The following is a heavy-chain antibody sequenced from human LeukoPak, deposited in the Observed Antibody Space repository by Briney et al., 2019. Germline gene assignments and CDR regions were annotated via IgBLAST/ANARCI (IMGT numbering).Heavy chain of an antibody. J-gene: IGHJ6*02. Sequence: GGSLRLSCAASGFTFSSYWMHWVRQAPGRGLVWVSRINSDGSSTTYADSVKGRFTISRDNAKNTLYLQMNSLRGEDTAVYYCASDRSYAMDVWGQGTTVTVSS. CDR2: INSDGSST. V-gene: IGHV3-74*01. CDR3: ASDRSYAMDV. CDR1: GFTFSSYW.